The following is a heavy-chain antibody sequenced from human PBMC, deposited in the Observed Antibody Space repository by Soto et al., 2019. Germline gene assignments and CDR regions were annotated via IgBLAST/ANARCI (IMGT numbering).Heavy chain of an antibody. Sequence: QVQLVESGGGLVKPGGSLRLSCVASGFTFSDHYMTWIRQAPGKGLEWLSYVSTSSSYTNYADSVKGRFTISRDNAMNALYLQMNSLRGEDTAVYYCARLRLTGYFDYWGQGTLVTVSS. CDR1: GFTFSDHY. J-gene: IGHJ4*02. V-gene: IGHV3-11*05. CDR2: VSTSSSYT. CDR3: ARLRLTGYFDY.